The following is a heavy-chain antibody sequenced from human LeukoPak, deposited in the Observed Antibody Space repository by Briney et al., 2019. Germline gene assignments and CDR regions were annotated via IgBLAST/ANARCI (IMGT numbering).Heavy chain of an antibody. Sequence: GGSLRLSCAASGFNFDDYGMSWVRQGPGKGLEWVSGIDRNGDSTGYADSVKGRFTISRDNARRSLYLQMNSLRPEDTAFYYCSSTFGSGSYLHSWGQGTLVTVSS. V-gene: IGHV3-20*04. CDR1: GFNFDDYG. J-gene: IGHJ5*02. D-gene: IGHD3-10*01. CDR2: IDRNGDST. CDR3: SSTFGSGSYLHS.